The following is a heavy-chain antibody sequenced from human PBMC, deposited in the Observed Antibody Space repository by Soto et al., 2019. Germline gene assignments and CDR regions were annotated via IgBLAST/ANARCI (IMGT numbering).Heavy chain of an antibody. D-gene: IGHD1-26*01. CDR3: ANDSISDRETFNFDS. CDR1: GFSFSNYA. Sequence: EVQLLESGGGLVQPGGSLRLSCAASGFSFSNYAMNWVRQAPGKGLEWVSGISGGGGGTYYADSVKGRFIISRDNSKNPVYLQMNSLRAEDTAFYYCANDSISDRETFNFDSWGQGTLVTVSS. CDR2: ISGGGGGT. V-gene: IGHV3-23*01. J-gene: IGHJ4*02.